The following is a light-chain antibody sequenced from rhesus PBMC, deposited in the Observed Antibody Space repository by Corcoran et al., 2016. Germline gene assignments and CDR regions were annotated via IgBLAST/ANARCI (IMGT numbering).Light chain of an antibody. V-gene: IGKV3-10*01. Sequence: QVILTQSPATLSLSPGERATLSCRASQSVSSYLDWYQQKPGQAPRLLINGASSRATGIPVSFSGSGSGTDFTLPIGSLEPVDFGVYHCYQHSSGYSFGQGTKVEIK. CDR2: GAS. J-gene: IGKJ2*01. CDR1: QSVSSY. CDR3: YQHSSGYS.